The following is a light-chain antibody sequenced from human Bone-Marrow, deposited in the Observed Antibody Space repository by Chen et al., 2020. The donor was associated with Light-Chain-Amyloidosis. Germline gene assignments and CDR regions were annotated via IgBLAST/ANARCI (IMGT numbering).Light chain of an antibody. CDR3: QSYQGSSQGV. J-gene: IGLJ3*02. CDR1: SGSISTNY. V-gene: IGLV6-57*01. CDR2: EDT. Sequence: FMLTQPHSVSESPGKTVIISCTRSSGSISTNYVQWYQQRPGISPTTLIYEDTQRPSGVPDRFSGSIDRSSTAASLTISGLKTEDEADYYCQSYQGSSQGVFGGGTKLTVL.